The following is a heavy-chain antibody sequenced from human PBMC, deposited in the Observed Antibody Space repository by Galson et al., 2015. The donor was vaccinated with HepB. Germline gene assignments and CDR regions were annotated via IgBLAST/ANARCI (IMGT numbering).Heavy chain of an antibody. Sequence: CAISGDSVSSNSAVWHWIRQSPSRGLEWLGRTYYRSKWYKDYALFVKSRITINADTSRNQISLQLNSMTPEDTAVYYCAYGVDVWGQGTTVTVSS. CDR3: AYGVDV. J-gene: IGHJ6*02. CDR1: GDSVSSNSAV. V-gene: IGHV6-1*01. CDR2: TYYRSKWYK.